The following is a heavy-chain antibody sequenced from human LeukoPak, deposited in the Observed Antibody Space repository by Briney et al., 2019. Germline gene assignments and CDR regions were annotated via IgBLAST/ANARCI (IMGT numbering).Heavy chain of an antibody. V-gene: IGHV4-38-2*02. D-gene: IGHD3-9*01. J-gene: IGHJ6*03. CDR1: GYSISRGYS. CDR2: IYHSGST. Sequence: SETLSLTCTVSGYSISRGYSWGWIRQPPGKGLEWIGNIYHSGSTNYSPSLKSRVTISVDTSKNQFSLKLSSVTAADTAVYYCAREVTISVGYYYYYYYMDVWGKGTTVTISS. CDR3: AREVTISVGYYYYYYYMDV.